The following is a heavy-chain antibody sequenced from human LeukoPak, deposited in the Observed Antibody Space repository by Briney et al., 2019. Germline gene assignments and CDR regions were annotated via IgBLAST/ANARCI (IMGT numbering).Heavy chain of an antibody. Sequence: VASVKVSCKASGYTFTSHDINWVRQATGQGLEWVGWMSPNTGKTGYASRFQGRVIMTSNPSISTAYLELSSLRSDDTAVYYCARTPTGGDIDYWGQGTLVTVSS. V-gene: IGHV1-8*01. J-gene: IGHJ4*02. D-gene: IGHD2-21*02. CDR3: ARTPTGGDIDY. CDR1: GYTFTSHD. CDR2: MSPNTGKT.